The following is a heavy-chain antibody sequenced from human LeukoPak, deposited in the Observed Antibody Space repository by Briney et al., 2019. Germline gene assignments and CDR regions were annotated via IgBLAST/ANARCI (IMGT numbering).Heavy chain of an antibody. V-gene: IGHV4-59*01. CDR3: ARDSPTLGYSYGYSYYYYGMDV. D-gene: IGHD5-18*01. CDR2: IYYSGST. Sequence: SETLSLTCTVSGGSISSYYWSWIRQPPGKGLEWIGYIYYSGSTNYNPSLKSRVTISVDTSKNQFSLKLSSVTAADTAVYYCARDSPTLGYSYGYSYYYYGMDVWGQGTTVTVSS. CDR1: GGSISSYY. J-gene: IGHJ6*02.